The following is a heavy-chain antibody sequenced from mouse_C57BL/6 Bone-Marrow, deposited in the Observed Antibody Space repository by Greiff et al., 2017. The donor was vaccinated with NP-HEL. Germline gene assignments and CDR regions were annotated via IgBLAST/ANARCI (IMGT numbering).Heavy chain of an antibody. D-gene: IGHD1-1*01. CDR3: ARQKLRSYYFDY. J-gene: IGHJ2*01. V-gene: IGHV5-12*01. CDR1: GFTFSDYY. CDR2: ISNGGGST. Sequence: EVQGVESGGGLVQPGGSLKLSCAASGFTFSDYYMYWVRQTPEKRLEWVAYISNGGGSTYYPDTVKGRFTISRDNAKNTLYLQMSRLKSEDTAMYYCARQKLRSYYFDYWGQGTTLTVSS.